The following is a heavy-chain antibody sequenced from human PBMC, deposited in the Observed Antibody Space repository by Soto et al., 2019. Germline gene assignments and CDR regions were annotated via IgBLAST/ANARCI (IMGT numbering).Heavy chain of an antibody. Sequence: SVKVSYKASGYTFTSYDINWVRQATGQGLEWMGWMNPNSGNTGYAQKFQGRVTMTRNTSISTAYMELSSLRSEDTAVYYCARGTVVVPAAMHYWGQGTLVTVSS. CDR2: MNPNSGNT. V-gene: IGHV1-8*01. J-gene: IGHJ4*02. CDR3: ARGTVVVPAAMHY. CDR1: GYTFTSYD. D-gene: IGHD2-2*01.